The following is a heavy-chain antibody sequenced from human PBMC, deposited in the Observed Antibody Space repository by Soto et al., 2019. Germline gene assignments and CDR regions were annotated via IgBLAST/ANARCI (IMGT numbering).Heavy chain of an antibody. V-gene: IGHV3-48*01. J-gene: IGHJ6*02. D-gene: IGHD5-18*01. CDR1: GFTLSTYG. CDR3: XXXXXXXXXXXXXXXXX. CDR2: ISSSSTTI. Sequence: EVQLVESGGGLVQPGGSLRLSCVASGFTLSTYGMNWVRQAPGKGLEWVSFISSSSTTIYYADSVKGRFTISRDNAKXXLYLXXXSXXXXXXXXXXXXXXXXXXXXXXXXXXXXXGQGTTVTVSS.